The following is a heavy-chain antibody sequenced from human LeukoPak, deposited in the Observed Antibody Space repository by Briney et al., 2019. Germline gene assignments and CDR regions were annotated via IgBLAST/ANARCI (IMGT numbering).Heavy chain of an antibody. CDR1: GGSISSSNW. CDR3: ARHGARLRYFDWLIRGRWFDP. D-gene: IGHD3-9*01. Sequence: PSGTLSLTCAVSGGSISSSNWWSWIRQPPGKGLEWIGEINHSGSTNYNPSLKSRVTISVDTSKNQFSLKLSSVTAADTAVYYCARHGARLRYFDWLIRGRWFDPWGQGTLVTVSS. J-gene: IGHJ5*02. CDR2: INHSGST. V-gene: IGHV4-4*02.